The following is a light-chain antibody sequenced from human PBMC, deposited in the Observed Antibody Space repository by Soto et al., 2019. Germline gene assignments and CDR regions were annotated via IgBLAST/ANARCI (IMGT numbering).Light chain of an antibody. V-gene: IGKV1-5*01. J-gene: IGKJ1*01. CDR1: QSISSW. CDR3: QQYNRYSRT. CDR2: DAS. Sequence: DIQMTQSPSTLSASVGDRVTITCRASQSISSWLAWYQQKPGTAPKLLIYDASSLESGVPSRFSGSESGTEFTLTISSLQPDDFATYYCQQYNRYSRTFGQGTKMEIQ.